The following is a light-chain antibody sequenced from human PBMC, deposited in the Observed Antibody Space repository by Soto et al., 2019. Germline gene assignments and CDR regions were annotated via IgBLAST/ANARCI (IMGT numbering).Light chain of an antibody. CDR2: DNN. CDR3: GTWDSSLSVHV. CDR1: SSNIGNNY. Sequence: QSVLTQPPSVSAAPGQKVTISCSGSSSNIGNNYVSWYQQAPGTAPKLLIYDNNKRPSGNPDRFSGSKSGTSATLGISGLQTGDEADYYCGTWDSSLSVHVFGTGTKVTV. V-gene: IGLV1-51*01. J-gene: IGLJ1*01.